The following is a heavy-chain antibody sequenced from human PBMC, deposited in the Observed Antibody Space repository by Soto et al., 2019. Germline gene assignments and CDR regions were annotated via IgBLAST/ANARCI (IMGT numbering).Heavy chain of an antibody. J-gene: IGHJ5*02. Sequence: GASVKVSCKASGYTFTSYYMHWVRLAPGQGLEWMGIINPSGGSTSYAQKFQGRVTMTRDTSTSTVYMELSSLRSEDTAVYYCARGVTIFGVVTRGYNWFDPWGQGTLVTVSS. CDR1: GYTFTSYY. V-gene: IGHV1-46*01. D-gene: IGHD3-3*01. CDR2: INPSGGST. CDR3: ARGVTIFGVVTRGYNWFDP.